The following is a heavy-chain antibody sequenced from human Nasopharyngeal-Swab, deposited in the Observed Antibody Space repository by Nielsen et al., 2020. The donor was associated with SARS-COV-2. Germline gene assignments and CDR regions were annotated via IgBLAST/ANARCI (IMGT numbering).Heavy chain of an antibody. V-gene: IGHV1-24*01. CDR3: ATDLRYCTNGVCYTKAADAFDI. Sequence: ASVKVSCKVPGYTLTELSMHWVRQAPGKGLEWMGGFDPEDGETIYAQKFQGRVTMTEDTSTDTAYMELSSLRSEDTAVYYCATDLRYCTNGVCYTKAADAFDIWGQGTMVTVSS. J-gene: IGHJ3*02. CDR1: GYTLTELS. CDR2: FDPEDGET. D-gene: IGHD2-8*01.